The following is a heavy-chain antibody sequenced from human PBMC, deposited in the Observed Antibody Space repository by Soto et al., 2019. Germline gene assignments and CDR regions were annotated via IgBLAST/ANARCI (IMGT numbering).Heavy chain of an antibody. Sequence: EVQLLESGGGLVQPGGSLRLSCAASGFTFSSYAMSWVRQAPGKGLEWVSAISGSGGSTYYADSVKGRFTISRDNSKTTLYLQMNSLRAEDTAVYYCAKDPLWFGELRPDYWGQGTLVTVSS. CDR1: GFTFSSYA. CDR3: AKDPLWFGELRPDY. V-gene: IGHV3-23*01. D-gene: IGHD3-10*01. J-gene: IGHJ4*02. CDR2: ISGSGGST.